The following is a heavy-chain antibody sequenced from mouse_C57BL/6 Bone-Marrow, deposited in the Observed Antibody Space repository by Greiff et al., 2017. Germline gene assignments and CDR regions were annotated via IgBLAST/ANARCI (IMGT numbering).Heavy chain of an antibody. CDR3: ARGYDYDGFAY. D-gene: IGHD2-4*01. CDR1: GYTFTSYG. CDR2: LYPRSGNT. J-gene: IGHJ3*01. V-gene: IGHV1-81*01. Sequence: VQLQQSGAELARPGASVKLSCKASGYTFTSYGISWVKQSTGQGLEWIGSLYPRSGNTSYTEKFKGKATLTAATSASTAYMELRSLTSEDSAVYVCARGYDYDGFAYWGQGTLVTVSA.